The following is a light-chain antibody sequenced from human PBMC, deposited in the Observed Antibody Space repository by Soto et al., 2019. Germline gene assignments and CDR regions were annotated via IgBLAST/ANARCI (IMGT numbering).Light chain of an antibody. Sequence: EVVLTQSPGTLSLYPGERATLSCRASQRVTNNYLAWYQQKPGQAPRLLIYGASSRATGIPDRFSGSGSGTDFTLTISRLEPEDLAVYYCQQYGSSPRTFGQGTKLEI. CDR2: GAS. J-gene: IGKJ2*01. V-gene: IGKV3-20*01. CDR3: QQYGSSPRT. CDR1: QRVTNNY.